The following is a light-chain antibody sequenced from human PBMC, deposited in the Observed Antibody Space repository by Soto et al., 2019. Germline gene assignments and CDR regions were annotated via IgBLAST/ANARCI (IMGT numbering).Light chain of an antibody. V-gene: IGKV3-15*01. Sequence: EIVMTQSPATLSVSPGEGATLSCRASQSVRTKLAWYQQKAGQAPRLLIYGASTRATGVSDRFSGSGSGTEYTLTISSLQSEDFAVYYCQQYDTWPSITFGQGTRQEIK. CDR2: GAS. CDR1: QSVRTK. CDR3: QQYDTWPSIT. J-gene: IGKJ5*01.